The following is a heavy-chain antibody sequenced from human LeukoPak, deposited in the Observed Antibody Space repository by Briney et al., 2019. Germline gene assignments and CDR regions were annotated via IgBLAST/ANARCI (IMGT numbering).Heavy chain of an antibody. CDR2: IIPIFGTA. CDR3: ARTTVTIYGMDV. Sequence: GASVKVSCKASGGTFSSYAISWVRQAPGQGLEWMGGIIPIFGTANYAQKFQGRVTITADESTSTAYMELSSLRSEDTAVYYCARTTVTIYGMDVWGQGTTVTVSS. CDR1: GGTFSSYA. D-gene: IGHD4-11*01. V-gene: IGHV1-69*01. J-gene: IGHJ6*02.